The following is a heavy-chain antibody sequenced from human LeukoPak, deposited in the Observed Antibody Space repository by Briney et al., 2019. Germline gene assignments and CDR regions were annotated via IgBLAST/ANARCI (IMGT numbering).Heavy chain of an antibody. CDR2: INPNSGGT. V-gene: IGHV1-2*02. Sequence: GASVKVSCKASGYTFTGYYMHWVRQAPGQGLEWMGWINPNSGGTNYAQKLQGRVTMTTDTSTSTAYMELRSLRSDDTAVYYCARDMVRGVEAFDYWGQGTLVTVSS. J-gene: IGHJ4*02. CDR3: ARDMVRGVEAFDY. CDR1: GYTFTGYY. D-gene: IGHD3-10*01.